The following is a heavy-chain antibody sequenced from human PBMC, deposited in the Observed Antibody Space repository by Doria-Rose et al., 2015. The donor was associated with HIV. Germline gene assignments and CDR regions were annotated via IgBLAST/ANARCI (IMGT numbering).Heavy chain of an antibody. D-gene: IGHD3-3*01. CDR1: GFSFESYA. CDR3: AKAPIIGPKYYFYMDV. J-gene: IGHJ6*03. V-gene: IGHV3-9*01. Sequence: VQLVQSGGGLVQPGRSLRLSCVGSGFSFESYAMHWVRLAPGKGLEWVVGISWDSGAKGNADSVEGRFTISRDNAKKSVYLEMRSLRPEDTAFYYCAKAPIIGPKYYFYMDVWGKGTSVTVSS. CDR2: ISWDSGAK.